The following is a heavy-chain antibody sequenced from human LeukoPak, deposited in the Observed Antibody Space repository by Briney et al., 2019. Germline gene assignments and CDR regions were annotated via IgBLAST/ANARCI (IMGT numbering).Heavy chain of an antibody. CDR1: GYSISSGYF. CDR3: ARGRRDGYMLLWEDY. J-gene: IGHJ4*02. D-gene: IGHD5-24*01. V-gene: IGHV4-38-2*02. Sequence: SETLSLTCTVSGYSISSGYFWGWMRQPPGKGLEWIGSIYQSETAHYNPSLKSRVTISVDTSKNQFSLKLSSMTAADTALYYCARGRRDGYMLLWEDYWGQGTLVTVSS. CDR2: IYQSETA.